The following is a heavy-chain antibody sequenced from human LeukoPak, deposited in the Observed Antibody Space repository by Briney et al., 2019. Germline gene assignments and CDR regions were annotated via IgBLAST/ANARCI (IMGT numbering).Heavy chain of an antibody. CDR2: IIPIFGTA. V-gene: IGHV1-69*05. D-gene: IGHD3-10*01. CDR1: GGTFSSYA. Sequence: SVKVSCKASGGTFSSYAISRVRQAPGQGLEWMGGIIPIFGTANYAQKFQGRVTITTDESTSTAYMELSSLRSEDTAVYYCARCLWLSSSGKKYYYYYYYMDVWGKGTTVTVSS. J-gene: IGHJ6*03. CDR3: ARCLWLSSSGKKYYYYYYYMDV.